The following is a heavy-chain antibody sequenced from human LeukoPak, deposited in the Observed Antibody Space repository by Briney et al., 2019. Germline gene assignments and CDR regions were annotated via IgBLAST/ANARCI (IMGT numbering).Heavy chain of an antibody. D-gene: IGHD5-18*01. Sequence: GGALRLSCTSSGFTFATYAVSWFRQAPGKGLEWVSFIRSKTFCCTKEYAASVEGRFTISRDDSQRIEYLQMNSLKTADTAVYYCTRYSGRTDYWGQGTLVTVSS. CDR2: IRSKTFCCTK. CDR3: TRYSGRTDY. CDR1: GFTFATYA. J-gene: IGHJ4*02. V-gene: IGHV3-49*03.